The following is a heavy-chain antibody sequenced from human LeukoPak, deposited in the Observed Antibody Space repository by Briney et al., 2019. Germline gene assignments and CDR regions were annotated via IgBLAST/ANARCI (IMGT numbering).Heavy chain of an antibody. V-gene: IGHV1-8*01. CDR2: MNPNSGNT. Sequence: GASVKVSCKASGYTFTSYDINWVRQATGQGLEWMGWMNPNSGNTGYAQKFQGRVTMTRNTSISTAYMELSSLRSEDTAVYYCARGLWAGVGATPHYWGQGTLVTVSS. CDR3: ARGLWAGVGATPHY. CDR1: GYTFTSYD. D-gene: IGHD1-26*01. J-gene: IGHJ4*02.